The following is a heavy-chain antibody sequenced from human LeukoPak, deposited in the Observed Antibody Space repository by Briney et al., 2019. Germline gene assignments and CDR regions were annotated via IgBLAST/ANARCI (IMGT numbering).Heavy chain of an antibody. Sequence: PGGSLRLSCAASGFIFSDYHMSWVRQAPGKGLEWVANIKQDGSEKYYVDSVKGRFTISRDNAKNSLYLQMNSLRAEDTAVYYCARDLPIAVAGTHFGNWGQGTLVTVSS. CDR2: IKQDGSEK. D-gene: IGHD6-19*01. J-gene: IGHJ4*02. CDR1: GFIFSDYH. V-gene: IGHV3-7*01. CDR3: ARDLPIAVAGTHFGN.